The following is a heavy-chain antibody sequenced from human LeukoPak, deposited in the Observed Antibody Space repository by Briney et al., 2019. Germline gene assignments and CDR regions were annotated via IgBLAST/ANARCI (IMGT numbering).Heavy chain of an antibody. CDR1: GYSFTSYW. CDR2: IYPGDSDT. V-gene: IGHV5-51*01. Sequence: GESLKISCKGSGYSFTSYWIGWVRQMPGKGLEWMGIIYPGDSDTTYSPSFQGQVTISADKSISTAYLQWSSLKASDTAIYYRARQETYCSGGTCYRYFQHWGQGTLVTVSS. CDR3: ARQETYCSGGTCYRYFQH. D-gene: IGHD2-15*01. J-gene: IGHJ1*01.